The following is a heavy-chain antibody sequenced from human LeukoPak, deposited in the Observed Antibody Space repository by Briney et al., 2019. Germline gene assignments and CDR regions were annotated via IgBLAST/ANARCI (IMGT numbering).Heavy chain of an antibody. CDR1: GGSISSYY. J-gene: IGHJ4*02. CDR3: ARSGSGDSSGYYYFDY. V-gene: IGHV4-4*07. Sequence: SETLSLTCTVSGGSISSYYWSWIRQPAGKGLEWIGRIYTSGSTNYNPSLKSRVTISVDTSKNQFSLKLSSVTAADTAVYYCARSGSGDSSGYYYFDYWGQGTLVTVSS. D-gene: IGHD3-22*01. CDR2: IYTSGST.